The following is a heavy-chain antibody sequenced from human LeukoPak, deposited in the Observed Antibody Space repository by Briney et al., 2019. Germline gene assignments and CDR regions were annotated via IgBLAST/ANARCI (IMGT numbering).Heavy chain of an antibody. CDR2: ITSGSSPI. V-gene: IGHV3-48*04. D-gene: IGHD3-22*01. CDR3: ARDRPFMIVVGHFYYAMDV. Sequence: PGGSLRLSCAASGFTFSNYGMNWVRQAPGKGLEWVSYITSGSSPIYYADSVKGRFTIPRDNAKNSLYLQMNSLRAEDTAVYYCARDRPFMIVVGHFYYAMDVWGQGTTVTVSS. CDR1: GFTFSNYG. J-gene: IGHJ6*02.